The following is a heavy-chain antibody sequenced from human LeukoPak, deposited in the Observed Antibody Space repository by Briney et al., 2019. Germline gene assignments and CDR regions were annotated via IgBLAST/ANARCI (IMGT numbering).Heavy chain of an antibody. V-gene: IGHV1-18*01. D-gene: IGHD2-15*01. Sequence: ASVKVSCKASGYTFTNYGISWVRQALGQGLEWMGWISTYNGNTNYAQKLQGRVTMTTDTSTSTAYMELRRLRSDDTAVYYCARDLGRYCSGGRCHYYSYYMDVWGKGTTVTVSS. CDR1: GYTFTNYG. CDR2: ISTYNGNT. CDR3: ARDLGRYCSGGRCHYYSYYMDV. J-gene: IGHJ6*03.